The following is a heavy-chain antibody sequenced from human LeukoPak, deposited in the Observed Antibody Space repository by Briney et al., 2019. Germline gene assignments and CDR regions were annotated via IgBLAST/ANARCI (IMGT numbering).Heavy chain of an antibody. CDR3: ARCDRALATRCYMDF. D-gene: IGHD1-14*01. CDR1: GYTFTSLD. Sequence: ASVKVSCKASGYTFTSLDINWVRQANGQGLEWLGWMNPKNGNTGYAQKFQGRVTMTRDTSTSTVYMELSSLRSEDTAVYYCARCDRALATRCYMDFWGKGTTVTISS. V-gene: IGHV1-8*02. CDR2: MNPKNGNT. J-gene: IGHJ6*03.